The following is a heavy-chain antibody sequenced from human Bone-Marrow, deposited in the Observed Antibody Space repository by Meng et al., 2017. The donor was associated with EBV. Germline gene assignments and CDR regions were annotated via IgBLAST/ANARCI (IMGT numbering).Heavy chain of an antibody. Sequence: QVQLPHWGAGLLKPSETLSLTRAVYGGSFSGYYWSWIRQPPGKGLEWIGEINHSGSTNYNPSLKSRVTISVDTSKNQFSLKLSSVTAADTAVYYCARGKRWVRNWFDPWGQGTLVTVSS. CDR2: INHSGST. V-gene: IGHV4-34*01. CDR1: GGSFSGYY. CDR3: ARGKRWVRNWFDP. D-gene: IGHD4-23*01. J-gene: IGHJ5*02.